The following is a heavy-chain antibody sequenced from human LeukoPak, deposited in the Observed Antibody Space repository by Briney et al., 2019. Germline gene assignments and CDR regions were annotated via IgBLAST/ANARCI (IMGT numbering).Heavy chain of an antibody. Sequence: PGRSLRLSCAASGFTFSSYGMHWVRQAPDKGLEWVAVISYDGSNKYYADSVKGRFTISRDNSKNTLYLQMNSLRAEETAVYYCAKDRENSGSYYFDYWGQGTLVTVSS. CDR2: ISYDGSNK. CDR1: GFTFSSYG. V-gene: IGHV3-30*18. J-gene: IGHJ4*02. CDR3: AKDRENSGSYYFDY. D-gene: IGHD1-26*01.